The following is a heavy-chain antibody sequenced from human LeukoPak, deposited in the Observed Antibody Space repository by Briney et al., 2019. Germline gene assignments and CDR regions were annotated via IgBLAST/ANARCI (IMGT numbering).Heavy chain of an antibody. D-gene: IGHD3-10*01. CDR2: TYYSGST. CDR1: GGSINTYY. Sequence: SETLSLTCTVSGGSINTYYWSWIRQPPGKGLEWIGYTYYSGSTSYNPSLKSRVTISVDTSKNQFSLKLNSVTAADTAVYYCARVEEGYGSGRRENYYYYYMDVWGKGTTVTISS. CDR3: ARVEEGYGSGRRENYYYYYMDV. V-gene: IGHV4-59*01. J-gene: IGHJ6*03.